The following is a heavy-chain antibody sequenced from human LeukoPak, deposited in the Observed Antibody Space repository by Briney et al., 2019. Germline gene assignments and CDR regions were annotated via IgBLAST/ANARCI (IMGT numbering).Heavy chain of an antibody. Sequence: ASVKVSCKASGYTFTSYYMHWVRQAPGHGLEWMGIINPSGGSTSYAQKFQGRVTMTRDTSTSTVYMELSSLRSEDTAVYYCARVPATYYYDSSGYSRASYYFDYWGQGTLVTVSS. CDR1: GYTFTSYY. J-gene: IGHJ4*02. CDR3: ARVPATYYYDSSGYSRASYYFDY. D-gene: IGHD3-22*01. V-gene: IGHV1-46*01. CDR2: INPSGGST.